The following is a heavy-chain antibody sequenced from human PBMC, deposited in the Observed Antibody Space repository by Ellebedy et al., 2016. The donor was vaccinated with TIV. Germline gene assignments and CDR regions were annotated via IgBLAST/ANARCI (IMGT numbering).Heavy chain of an antibody. CDR3: AIYDSSGYYHDY. V-gene: IGHV1-18*01. CDR2: ISAYNGNT. D-gene: IGHD3-22*01. CDR1: GYTFTSYG. J-gene: IGHJ4*02. Sequence: ASVKVSXXASGYTFTSYGISWVRQAPGQGLEWMGWISAYNGNTNYAQKLQGRVTMTTDTSTSTAYMELRSLRSDDTAVYYCAIYDSSGYYHDYWGQGTLVTVSS.